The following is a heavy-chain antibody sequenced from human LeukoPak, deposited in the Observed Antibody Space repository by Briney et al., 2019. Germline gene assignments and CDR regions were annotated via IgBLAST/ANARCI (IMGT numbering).Heavy chain of an antibody. V-gene: IGHV3-7*01. D-gene: IGHD1-26*01. CDR2: IKQDGSEK. Sequence: GGSLRLSCAASGFTFNTYWMSWVRQAPGKGLEWVANIKQDGSEKYYVDSVMGRFTISRDNAKNSLYLQMNSLRAEDTAVYYCARDLLGWELHYFDYWGQGTLVTVSS. CDR1: GFTFNTYW. CDR3: ARDLLGWELHYFDY. J-gene: IGHJ4*02.